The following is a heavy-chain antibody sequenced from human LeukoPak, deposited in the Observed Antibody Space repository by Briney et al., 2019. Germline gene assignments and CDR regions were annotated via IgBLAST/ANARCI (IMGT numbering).Heavy chain of an antibody. J-gene: IGHJ4*02. V-gene: IGHV3-23*01. CDR3: ANQVYDYDSSGYSWYFDY. Sequence: PGGSLRLSCAASGFTFSSYAMSWVRQAPGKGQEWVSAISGSGGSTYYADSVKGRFTISRDNSKNMMYLQMNSLRAEDTAVYYCANQVYDYDSSGYSWYFDYWGQGTLVTVSS. D-gene: IGHD3-22*01. CDR1: GFTFSSYA. CDR2: ISGSGGST.